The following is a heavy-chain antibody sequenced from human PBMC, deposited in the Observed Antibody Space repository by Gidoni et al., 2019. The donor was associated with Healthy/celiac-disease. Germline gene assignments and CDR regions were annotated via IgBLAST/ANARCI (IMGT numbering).Heavy chain of an antibody. CDR3: AHSSYYDFWSGPHYFDY. Sequence: QITLKESGPTLVKPTQTLTLTCTFSGFSLSTSGVGVGWIRQPPGKALEWRALIYWNDDKRYSPSLKSRLTITKDTSKNQVVLTMTNMDPVDTATYYCAHSSYYDFWSGPHYFDYWGQGTLVTVSS. V-gene: IGHV2-5*01. J-gene: IGHJ4*02. CDR2: IYWNDDK. D-gene: IGHD3-3*01. CDR1: GFSLSTSGVG.